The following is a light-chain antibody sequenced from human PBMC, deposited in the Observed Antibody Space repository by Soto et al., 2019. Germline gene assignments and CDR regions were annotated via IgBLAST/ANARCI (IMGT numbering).Light chain of an antibody. CDR1: QDISKY. Sequence: DIQMTQSPSSLSASVGDRITITCQASQDISKYLNWYQHKPGKAPKLLIYDASNFETGVPSRFSGSGSGTEFTLTISSLQPDDFATYYCQQYTSYPWTFGQGTKVDIK. J-gene: IGKJ1*01. CDR3: QQYTSYPWT. V-gene: IGKV1-33*01. CDR2: DAS.